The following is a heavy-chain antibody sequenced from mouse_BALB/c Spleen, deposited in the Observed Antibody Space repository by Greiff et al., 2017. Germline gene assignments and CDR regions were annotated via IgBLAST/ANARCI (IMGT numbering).Heavy chain of an antibody. Sequence: VQVVESGPGLVAPSQSLSITCTVSGFSLTSYGVHWVRQPPGKGLEWLGVIWAGGSTNYNSALMSRLSISKDNSKSQVFLKMNSLQTDDTAMYYCAREDYGNYNPFDYWGQGTTLTVSS. CDR1: GFSLTSYG. D-gene: IGHD2-1*01. CDR3: AREDYGNYNPFDY. J-gene: IGHJ2*01. V-gene: IGHV2-9*02. CDR2: IWAGGST.